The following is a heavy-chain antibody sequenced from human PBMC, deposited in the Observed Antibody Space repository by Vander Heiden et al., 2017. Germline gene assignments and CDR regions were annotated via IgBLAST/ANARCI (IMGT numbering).Heavy chain of an antibody. CDR2: ISGSGGST. Sequence: EVQLLESGGGLVQPGRSLRLSCAASGFAFSGDAMGWVRQAPGKGLEWVSAISGSGGSTYYADSVKGRFTISRDNSKNTLYLQMNSLRAEDTAVYYCAKNRPIVGARKGFDYWGQGTLVTVSS. CDR1: GFAFSGDA. D-gene: IGHD1-26*01. J-gene: IGHJ4*02. CDR3: AKNRPIVGARKGFDY. V-gene: IGHV3-23*01.